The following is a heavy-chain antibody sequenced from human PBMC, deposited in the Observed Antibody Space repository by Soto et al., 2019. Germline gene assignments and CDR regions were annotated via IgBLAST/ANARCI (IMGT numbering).Heavy chain of an antibody. CDR2: IYHTGNT. Sequence: QVQLQESGPGLVKPSGTLSLTCGVSSGSINSSNWWSWVRQAPGQGLEWIGEIYHTGNTNANWSLKSRVTLSVDRSKNQFSLKLASVTAADTAIYFCAMKGPSDESPFQSWSQGILVTVSS. V-gene: IGHV4-4*02. J-gene: IGHJ4*02. CDR3: AMKGPSDESPFQS. CDR1: SGSINSSNW. D-gene: IGHD3-10*01.